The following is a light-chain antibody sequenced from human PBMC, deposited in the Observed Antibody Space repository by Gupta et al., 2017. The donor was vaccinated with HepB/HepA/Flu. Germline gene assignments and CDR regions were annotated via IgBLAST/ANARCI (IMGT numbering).Light chain of an antibody. CDR1: QSVISNY. J-gene: IGKJ4*01. CDR2: GAS. CDR3: QQYGDSVT. Sequence: ETVLTQSPGTLSLSPGERATLSCRASQSVISNYLAWYQQNLGQAPRLLISGASSRATGIPDRLSGTGSGTDFTLTISRLEPEDFAVYYCQQYGDSVTFGGGTKVEIK. V-gene: IGKV3-20*01.